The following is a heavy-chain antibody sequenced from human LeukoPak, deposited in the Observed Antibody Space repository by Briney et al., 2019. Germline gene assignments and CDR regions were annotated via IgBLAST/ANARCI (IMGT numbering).Heavy chain of an antibody. CDR1: AFTFSSYG. J-gene: IGHJ4*02. D-gene: IGHD2-15*01. CDR3: AKASVVVVAARGGLDY. CDR2: ISGDGRDI. Sequence: PGGSLRLSCAASAFTFSSYGMSWVRQAPGKGLEWVSAISGDGRDIFYADAVKGRFTISRDNSKNTLYLQMNSLRAEDTAVYYCAKASVVVVAARGGLDYWGQGTLVTVSS. V-gene: IGHV3-23*01.